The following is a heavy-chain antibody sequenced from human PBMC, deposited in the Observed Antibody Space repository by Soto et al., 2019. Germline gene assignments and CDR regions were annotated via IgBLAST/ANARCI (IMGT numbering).Heavy chain of an antibody. V-gene: IGHV2-5*02. CDR3: ARRRALQGYYLDV. CDR2: ISWDDDM. CDR1: GFSLSTSGVG. J-gene: IGHJ4*02. D-gene: IGHD1-1*01. Sequence: QITLKESGPTLVKPTQTLTLTCTFSGFSLSTSGVGVGWIRQPPGKALEWLALISWDDDMLYSPSLQTRLTNTKNTSKYQVLLTMTNMEPVDTSAYFCARRRALQGYYLDVWGQGALVTVS.